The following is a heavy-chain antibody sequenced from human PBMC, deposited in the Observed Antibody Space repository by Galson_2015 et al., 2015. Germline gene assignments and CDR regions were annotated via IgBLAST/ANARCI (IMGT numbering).Heavy chain of an antibody. CDR1: GGSISSGSYY. D-gene: IGHD2/OR15-2a*01. V-gene: IGHV4-61*02. CDR3: ARGNYFDY. Sequence: TLSLTCTVSGGSISSGSYYWSWIRQPAGKGLEWIGRIYTSGSTNYNPSLKSRVTISADTSKNQFSLKLSSVTAADTAVYYCARGNYFDYWGQGTLVTVSS. CDR2: IYTSGST. J-gene: IGHJ4*02.